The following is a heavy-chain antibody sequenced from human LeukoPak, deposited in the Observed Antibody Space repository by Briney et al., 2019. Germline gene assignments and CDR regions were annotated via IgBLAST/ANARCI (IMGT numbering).Heavy chain of an antibody. J-gene: IGHJ4*02. D-gene: IGHD3-16*01. Sequence: SETLSLTCTVSGGSISSYYWSWIRQPPGKGLEWIGYIYYSGSTNYNPALKSRVTISVDTSKNQFTLKLSSVTAADMAVYYCARGRYGWLPFDYWGQGTLVTVSS. CDR3: ARGRYGWLPFDY. CDR1: GGSISSYY. CDR2: IYYSGST. V-gene: IGHV4-59*01.